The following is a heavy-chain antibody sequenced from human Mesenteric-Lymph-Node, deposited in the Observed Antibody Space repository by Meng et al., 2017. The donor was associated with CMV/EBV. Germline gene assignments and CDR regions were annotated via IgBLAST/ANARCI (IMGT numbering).Heavy chain of an antibody. J-gene: IGHJ5*02. V-gene: IGHV1-69*05. CDR3: ARAPWGGDCSSTSCSRRWFDP. Sequence: SVKVSCKASGGTFSSYAISWVRQAPGQGLEWMGGIIPIFGTANYAQKFQGRVTITTDESTSTAYMELSSLRSEDTAVYYCARAPWGGDCSSTSCSRRWFDPWGQGTLVTVSS. CDR1: GGTFSSYA. D-gene: IGHD2-2*01. CDR2: IIPIFGTA.